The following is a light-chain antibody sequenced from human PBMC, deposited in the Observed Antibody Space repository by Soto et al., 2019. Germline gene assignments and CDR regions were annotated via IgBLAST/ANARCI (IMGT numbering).Light chain of an antibody. CDR3: CSYGGSRAV. J-gene: IGLJ7*02. CDR2: EVS. CDR1: SSDVGSHNL. Sequence: QSALTQPASVSGSPGQSITISCTGTSSDVGSHNLVSWYQQLPGHAPKLMIYEVSKRPLGVSARFSASKSGNTASLTNSGLQAEDEADYYCCSYGGSRAVFGGGTQLTAL. V-gene: IGLV2-23*02.